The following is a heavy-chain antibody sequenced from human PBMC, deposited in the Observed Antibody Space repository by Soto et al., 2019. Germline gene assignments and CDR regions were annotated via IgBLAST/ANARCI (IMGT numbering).Heavy chain of an antibody. CDR3: ARGKYCSGGSCRKNWFDP. V-gene: IGHV4-59*01. CDR2: IYDDGSA. D-gene: IGHD2-15*01. Sequence: SETLSLTCTVSGGSISSSYWSWIRQPPGKGLEWLAYIYDDGSANYNPSLKSRATISLDMSKNQFSLKLTSVTAADTAVYYCARGKYCSGGSCRKNWFDPWGQGTRGTVS. CDR1: GGSISSSY. J-gene: IGHJ5*02.